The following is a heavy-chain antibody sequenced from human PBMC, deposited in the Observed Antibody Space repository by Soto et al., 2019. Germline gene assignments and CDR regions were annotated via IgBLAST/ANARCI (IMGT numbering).Heavy chain of an antibody. CDR3: ASGKDGYNYGY. D-gene: IGHD5-12*01. J-gene: IGHJ4*02. Sequence: SETLSLTCAVYGGSFSGYYWSWIRQPPGKGLEWIGEINHSGSTNYNPSLKSRVTISVDTSKNQFSLKLSSVTAADTAVYYCASGKDGYNYGYWGQGTLVTVSS. CDR2: INHSGST. V-gene: IGHV4-34*01. CDR1: GGSFSGYY.